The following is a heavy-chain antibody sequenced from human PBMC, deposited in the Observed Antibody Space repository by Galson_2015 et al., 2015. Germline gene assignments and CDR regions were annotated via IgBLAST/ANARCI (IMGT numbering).Heavy chain of an antibody. CDR2: IKQDGSEK. J-gene: IGHJ4*02. CDR1: GFTFSSYW. V-gene: IGHV3-7*05. Sequence: SLRLSCAASGFTFSSYWMSWVRQAPGRGLEWVANIKQDGSEKYYVDSVKGRFTISRDNAKNSLYLQMNSLRPEDTAVYYCARYGSGGIFDYWGQGTLVTVSS. D-gene: IGHD6-19*01. CDR3: ARYGSGGIFDY.